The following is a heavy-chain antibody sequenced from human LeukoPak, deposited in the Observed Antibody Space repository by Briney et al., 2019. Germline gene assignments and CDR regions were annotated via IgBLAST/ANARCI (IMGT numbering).Heavy chain of an antibody. CDR2: ISAHNGNT. Sequence: ASVKVSCKASGYTFTSYGISWVRQAPGQGLEWMGWISAHNGNTNYAQKLQGRVTMTTDTSTSTAYMELRSLRSDDTAVYYCGRDRHYGSYYEGGVFDIWGKGKMVTVFS. D-gene: IGHD3-10*01. V-gene: IGHV1-18*01. CDR1: GYTFTSYG. J-gene: IGHJ3*02. CDR3: GRDRHYGSYYEGGVFDI.